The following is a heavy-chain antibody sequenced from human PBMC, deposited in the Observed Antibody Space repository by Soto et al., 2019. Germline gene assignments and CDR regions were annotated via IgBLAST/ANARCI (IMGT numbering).Heavy chain of an antibody. J-gene: IGHJ4*02. CDR1: GFSVSDNY. D-gene: IGHD2-2*01. Sequence: EVHLVETGGGLIQPGGSLRLSCGVSGFSVSDNYMTWVRQAPGKGLGWVSIIYSGGSSFYIDSVKDRFSVSRDTSKNTVXXXXXXLXXXXXXXXXXXXXVSXXWYFDLWGQGTQVTVSS. CDR3: XXXVSXXWYFDL. CDR2: IYSGGSS. V-gene: IGHV3-53*02.